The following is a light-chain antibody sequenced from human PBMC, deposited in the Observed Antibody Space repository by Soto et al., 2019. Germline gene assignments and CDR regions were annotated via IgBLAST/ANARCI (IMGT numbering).Light chain of an antibody. CDR2: WAS. Sequence: DIVLTQSPDSLAVSLGERATINCKSRQSVLYSSNSKNYLAWYQQKPGQPPKLLIYWASTRESGVPDRFSGSGSETDFTLTISSLQAEDVAVYFCHQYYLTPYTFGQGTKLESK. CDR1: QSVLYSSNSKNY. V-gene: IGKV4-1*01. J-gene: IGKJ2*01. CDR3: HQYYLTPYT.